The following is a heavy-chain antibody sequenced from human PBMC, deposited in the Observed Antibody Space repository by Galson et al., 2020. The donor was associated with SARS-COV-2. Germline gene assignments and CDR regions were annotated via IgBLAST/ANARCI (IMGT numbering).Heavy chain of an antibody. CDR3: AKSAGYCTNTSCYHLDAFDI. V-gene: IGHV3-23*01. J-gene: IGHJ3*02. D-gene: IGHD2-2*03. CDR1: GFSFNNYA. Sequence: GESLKISCAASGFSFNNYAMNWVRQAPGKGLEWVSAISGSGSSTYYADSVKGRFIISRDNSKDTLYLQMHSLRAEDTAVYYCAKSAGYCTNTSCYHLDAFDIWGQGTMVTVSS. CDR2: ISGSGSST.